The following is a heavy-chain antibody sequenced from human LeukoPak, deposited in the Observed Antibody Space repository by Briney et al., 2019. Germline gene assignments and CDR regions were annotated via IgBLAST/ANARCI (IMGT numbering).Heavy chain of an antibody. V-gene: IGHV3-23*01. D-gene: IGHD5-18*01. J-gene: IGHJ4*02. CDR1: GFSLYNYA. CDR2: ITGSGTST. CDR3: AKSVGYSDGPFDY. Sequence: GGSLRLSCAASGFSLYNYAVNWVRQAPGKGLEWVSGITGSGTSTYYADSVKGRFTISRDNSKNTLYLLMNSLRTEDTALFYCAKSVGYSDGPFDYWGQGTMVTVSS.